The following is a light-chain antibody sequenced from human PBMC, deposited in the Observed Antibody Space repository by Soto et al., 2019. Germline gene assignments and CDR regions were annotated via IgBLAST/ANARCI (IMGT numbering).Light chain of an antibody. CDR1: QSFNSIY. Sequence: EIVLTQSPGTLSLSPGERATLSCRASQSFNSIYLAWYQQKPGQAPRLLIYGASSRATGIPDRFSGSGSGTDFTLSISRLEVEDFAVYHCQQYGNAPITFGQGTRLEIK. V-gene: IGKV3-20*01. J-gene: IGKJ5*01. CDR3: QQYGNAPIT. CDR2: GAS.